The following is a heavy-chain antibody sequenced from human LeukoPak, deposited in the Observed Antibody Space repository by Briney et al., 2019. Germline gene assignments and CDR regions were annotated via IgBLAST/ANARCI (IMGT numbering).Heavy chain of an antibody. CDR2: INPYSGGT. J-gene: IGHJ4*02. CDR3: ARGRIVVVPAATPAYYFDY. V-gene: IGHV1-2*04. D-gene: IGHD2-2*01. CDR1: RYIFTGYF. Sequence: PSVKASCKASRYIFTGYFMHWVGQARGQEGECMGWINPYSGGTNYAQKFQGWVNMTRDNSNSTAYIELSRLRSDDTAVYYRARGRIVVVPAATPAYYFDYWGQGTLVTVPS.